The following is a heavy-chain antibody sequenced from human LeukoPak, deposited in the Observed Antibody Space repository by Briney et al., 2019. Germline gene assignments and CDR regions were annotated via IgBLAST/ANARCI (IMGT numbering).Heavy chain of an antibody. D-gene: IGHD3-9*01. Sequence: PGASVKVSCKASGGTFSSYAISWVRQAPGQGLEWMGGIIPIFGTANYAQKFQGRVTMTTDTSTNTAYMELRSLRSDDTAVYYCTREATGYSWFDPWGQGTLVTVPS. J-gene: IGHJ5*02. V-gene: IGHV1-69*05. CDR1: GGTFSSYA. CDR2: IIPIFGTA. CDR3: TREATGYSWFDP.